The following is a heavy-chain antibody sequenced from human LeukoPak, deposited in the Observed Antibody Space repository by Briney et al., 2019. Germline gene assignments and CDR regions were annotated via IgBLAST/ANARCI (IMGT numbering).Heavy chain of an antibody. CDR3: ARGAWATRLGS. V-gene: IGHV4-39*01. CDR2: IYYSGST. Sequence: SETLSLTCTVSGGSISSSNYYWGWIRQPPGKGLEWIGTIYYSGSTYYNPSLKSRVTISVDTSENQFSLKLSSLTAADTAIYYCARGAWATRLGSWGPGTPVIVSS. J-gene: IGHJ4*02. CDR1: GGSISSSNYY. D-gene: IGHD2-15*01.